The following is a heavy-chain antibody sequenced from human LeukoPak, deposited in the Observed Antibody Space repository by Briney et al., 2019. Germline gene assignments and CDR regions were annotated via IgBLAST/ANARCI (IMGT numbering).Heavy chain of an antibody. Sequence: GGSLRLSCAVSRFTFSDYYMSSIPQSLGKGLEGVSYISSSGSTIYYADSVQGRFTFSRDNAKNSLYLQMNSLRAEDTAVYYCASAMASTDAFDIWGQGTMVTVSS. V-gene: IGHV3-11*04. CDR1: RFTFSDYY. CDR3: ASAMASTDAFDI. J-gene: IGHJ3*02. D-gene: IGHD5-24*01. CDR2: ISSSGSTI.